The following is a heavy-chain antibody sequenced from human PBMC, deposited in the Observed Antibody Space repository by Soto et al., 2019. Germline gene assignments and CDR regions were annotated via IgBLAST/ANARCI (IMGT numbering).Heavy chain of an antibody. CDR3: SYLWDSVVVPAAHALDI. D-gene: IGHD2-2*01. J-gene: IGHJ3*02. V-gene: IGHV1-3*01. CDR1: AETFTVYI. Sequence: SFKRTAETFTVYIVNSRRQTPGQRLEWMGWINAGNGNTKYSQNFQGGVTITRDTSASTAYMELSSMRSEDTAVYYCSYLWDSVVVPAAHALDIWGQGTMVTVSS. CDR2: INAGNGNT.